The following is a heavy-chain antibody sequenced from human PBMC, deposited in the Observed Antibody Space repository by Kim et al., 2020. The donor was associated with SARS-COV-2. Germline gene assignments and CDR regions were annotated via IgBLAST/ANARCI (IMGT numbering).Heavy chain of an antibody. CDR3: ARDRWELLPYYYYGMDV. J-gene: IGHJ6*02. V-gene: IGHV1-8*01. Sequence: KFQGRVTMTRNNSISTAYMELRSLRSEDTAVYYCARDRWELLPYYYYGMDVWGQGTTVTVSS. D-gene: IGHD1-26*01.